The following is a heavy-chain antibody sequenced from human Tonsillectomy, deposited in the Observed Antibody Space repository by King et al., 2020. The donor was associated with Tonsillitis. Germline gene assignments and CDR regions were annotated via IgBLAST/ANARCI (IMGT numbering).Heavy chain of an antibody. CDR1: GYTFTSYG. CDR2: ISAYNGNT. CDR3: ARDRVIAVAGSGMDV. J-gene: IGHJ6*02. D-gene: IGHD6-19*01. V-gene: IGHV1-18*01. Sequence: QLVQSGAEVKKPGASERVSCKASGYTFTSYGISWVRQAPGQGLEWMGWISAYNGNTDYAQKFQGRVTMTTDTSTTTAYMELRTLRSDDAAMYYCARDRVIAVAGSGMDVWGQGTTVTVSS.